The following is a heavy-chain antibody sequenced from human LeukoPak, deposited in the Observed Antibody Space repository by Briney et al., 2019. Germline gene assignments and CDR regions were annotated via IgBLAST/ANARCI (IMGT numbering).Heavy chain of an antibody. Sequence: GASVKVSCKASGYTFTSYYMHWVRQAPGQGLEWMGIINPSGGSTSYAQKFQGRVTIPVDTSKNQFSLKLSSVTAADTAVYYCARVGSYHYYFDYWGQGTLVTVSS. CDR2: INPSGGST. D-gene: IGHD1-26*01. J-gene: IGHJ4*02. CDR1: GYTFTSYY. CDR3: ARVGSYHYYFDY. V-gene: IGHV1-46*01.